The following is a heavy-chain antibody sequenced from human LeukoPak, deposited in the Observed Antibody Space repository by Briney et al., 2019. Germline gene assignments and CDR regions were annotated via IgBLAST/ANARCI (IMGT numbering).Heavy chain of an antibody. J-gene: IGHJ4*02. CDR3: ARFSSWGGHYFDY. D-gene: IGHD3-16*01. Sequence: SETLSLTCTVSGGSISSSSYYWGWIRQPPGKGLEWIGSIYYSGSTYYNPSLKSRVTISVDTSKNQFSLKLSSVTAADTAVYYCARFSSWGGHYFDYWGQGTLVTVSS. V-gene: IGHV4-39*07. CDR1: GGSISSSSYY. CDR2: IYYSGST.